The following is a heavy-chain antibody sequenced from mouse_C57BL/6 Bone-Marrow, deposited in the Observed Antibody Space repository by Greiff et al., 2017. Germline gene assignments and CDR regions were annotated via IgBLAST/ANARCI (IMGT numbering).Heavy chain of an antibody. CDR3: AREGTTVVEGFAD. V-gene: IGHV1-54*01. J-gene: IGHJ3*01. Sequence: QVQLQQSGAELVRPGTSVKVSCKASGYAFTNYLLEWVKPRPGQGLEWIGVINPGSGGTNSNEKFKGQATLTADKSSSTAYMQLSSLTSEDSAVYFCAREGTTVVEGFADGGKGTLVTVSA. D-gene: IGHD1-1*01. CDR1: GYAFTNYL. CDR2: INPGSGGT.